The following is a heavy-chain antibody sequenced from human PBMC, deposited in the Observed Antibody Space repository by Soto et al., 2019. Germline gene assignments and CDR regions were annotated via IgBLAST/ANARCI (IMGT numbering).Heavy chain of an antibody. V-gene: IGHV3-33*01. D-gene: IGHD3-22*01. Sequence: LRLSCAASGFTFSSYSMHWVRQAPGKGLEWVAVIWYDGSNTYYADSVKGRFTISRDNSKNTLYLQMNSLRAEDTAVYYCAREQSVYYDSSGYYAFDYWGQGTLVTV. CDR3: AREQSVYYDSSGYYAFDY. CDR1: GFTFSSYS. J-gene: IGHJ4*02. CDR2: IWYDGSNT.